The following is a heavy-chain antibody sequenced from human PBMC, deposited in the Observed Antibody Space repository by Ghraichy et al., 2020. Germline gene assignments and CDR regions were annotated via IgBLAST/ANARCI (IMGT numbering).Heavy chain of an antibody. CDR3: ARDTDKGRGYCSGGSCYTLPDY. CDR1: GYTFTAYY. J-gene: IGHJ4*02. D-gene: IGHD2-15*01. CDR2: INPDSGGT. Sequence: ASVKVSCKASGYTFTAYYVHWVRQAPGQGLKWMGRINPDSGGTNYAQNFQGRVTMTRDTSISTAYMELSRLRFDDTAVYYCARDTDKGRGYCSGGSCYTLPDYWGQGTLVTVSS. V-gene: IGHV1-2*06.